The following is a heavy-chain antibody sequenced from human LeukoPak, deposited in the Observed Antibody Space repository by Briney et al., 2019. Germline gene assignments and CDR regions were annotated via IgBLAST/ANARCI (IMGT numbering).Heavy chain of an antibody. J-gene: IGHJ4*02. V-gene: IGHV4-39*01. Sequence: SETLSLTCTVSGGSISSSSYYWGWVRPPPGKGLEWVGSIYYSGSTYYNPSLKSRVTISVDTSKNQCSLKLSSVPAADTAVYYCARTGSGSYYIRVYWGQGTLVTVSS. CDR2: IYYSGST. CDR3: ARTGSGSYYIRVY. CDR1: GGSISSSSYY. D-gene: IGHD3-10*01.